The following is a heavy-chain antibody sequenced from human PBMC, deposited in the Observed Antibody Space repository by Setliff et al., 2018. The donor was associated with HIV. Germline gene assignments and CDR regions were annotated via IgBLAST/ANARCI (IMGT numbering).Heavy chain of an antibody. Sequence: SETLSLTCNVSGGSFIGSSFQSTWIRQAPGKGLEWIGDIAYSGTTMYFNYNPSLESRLSLSEDTSRHQFSLKLTSVTADDKGIYYCARGPPFAYWGQGRLVTVSS. CDR2: IAYSGTTMYF. CDR3: ARGPPFAY. J-gene: IGHJ4*02. V-gene: IGHV4-39*07. CDR1: GGSFIGSSFQ.